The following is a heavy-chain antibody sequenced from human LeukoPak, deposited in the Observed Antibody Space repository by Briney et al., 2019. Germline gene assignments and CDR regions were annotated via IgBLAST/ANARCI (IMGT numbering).Heavy chain of an antibody. CDR1: GGTFSIYA. J-gene: IGHJ4*02. V-gene: IGHV1-69*05. Sequence: ASVKVSCKASGGTFSIYAMNWVRQAPGQGLEWMGRISPIFGPPIYAQEFQGRITIIMDQSTNMAHMELSSLRSEDTAVYYCAREVQPHCSTTSCSGNYWGQGTLVTVSS. CDR3: AREVQPHCSTTSCSGNY. CDR2: ISPIFGPP. D-gene: IGHD2-2*01.